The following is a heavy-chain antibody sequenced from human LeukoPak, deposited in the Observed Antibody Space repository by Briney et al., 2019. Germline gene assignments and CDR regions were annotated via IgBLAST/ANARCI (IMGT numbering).Heavy chain of an antibody. CDR1: GYIFTAYG. CDR2: ISTDNDDT. CDR3: ARSGFCTSSTCFRESDGLDV. Sequence: ASVTVSCKASGYIFTAYGISWVRQTPGEGLEWMGWISTDNDDTKYAQKLQGRVVLTTDTSTSTAYMELTSLRSGDTAVHYCARSGFCTSSTCFRESDGLDVWGQGTMLTVSS. V-gene: IGHV1-18*01. J-gene: IGHJ3*01. D-gene: IGHD2-8*01.